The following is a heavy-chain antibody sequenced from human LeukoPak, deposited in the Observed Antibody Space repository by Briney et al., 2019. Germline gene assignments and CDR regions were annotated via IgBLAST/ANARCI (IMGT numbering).Heavy chain of an antibody. CDR2: VSFEGSNK. CDR3: AKDMGYYYGSGSYPPENDY. D-gene: IGHD3-10*01. J-gene: IGHJ4*02. CDR1: GFTFSRYG. V-gene: IGHV3-30*18. Sequence: PGRSLRLSCAASGFTFSRYGMHWVRQAPGKGLEWVAVVSFEGSNKYHADSVKGRFTISRDNSKNTLSLQMNSLRAEDTAVYYCAKDMGYYYGSGSYPPENDYWGQGTLVTVSS.